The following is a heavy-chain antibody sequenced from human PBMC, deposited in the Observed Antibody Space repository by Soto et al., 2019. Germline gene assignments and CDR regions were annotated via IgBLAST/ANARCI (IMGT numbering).Heavy chain of an antibody. CDR3: AKATRDGYNRGYFDY. CDR2: ISYDGSNK. V-gene: IGHV3-30*18. J-gene: IGHJ4*02. D-gene: IGHD5-12*01. Sequence: QVQLVESGGGVVQPGRSLRLSCAASGFTFSSYGMHWVRQAPGKGLEWVAVISYDGSNKYYADSVKGRFTISRDNSKNTLYLQMNSLRAEDTAVYYCAKATRDGYNRGYFDYWGQGTLVTVSS. CDR1: GFTFSSYG.